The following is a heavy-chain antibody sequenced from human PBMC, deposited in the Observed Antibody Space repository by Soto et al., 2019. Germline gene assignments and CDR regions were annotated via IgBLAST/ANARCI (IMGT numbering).Heavy chain of an antibody. Sequence: GGSLRLSCAASGSTFSNAWMSWVRQAPGKGLEWVGRIKSKTDGGTTDYAAPVKGRFTISRDDSKNTLYLQMNSLKTEDTAVYYCTTDPGDSWYYYYGMDVWGQGTTVTVSS. D-gene: IGHD3-16*01. CDR2: IKSKTDGGTT. J-gene: IGHJ6*02. CDR1: GSTFSNAW. CDR3: TTDPGDSWYYYYGMDV. V-gene: IGHV3-15*01.